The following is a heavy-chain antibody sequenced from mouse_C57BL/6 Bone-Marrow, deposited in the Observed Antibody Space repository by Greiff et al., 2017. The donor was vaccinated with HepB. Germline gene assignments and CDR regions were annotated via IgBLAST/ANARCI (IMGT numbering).Heavy chain of an antibody. CDR2: IDPSDSYT. CDR1: GYTFTSYW. CDR3: ARGGYYYGSRDRGCFAY. V-gene: IGHV1-59*01. Sequence: QVQLQQPGAELVRPGTSVKLSCKASGYTFTSYWMHWVKQWPGQGLEWIGVIDPSDSYTNYNQKFKSKATLTVDTSSSTAYMQLSSLTSEDSAVYYCARGGYYYGSRDRGCFAYWGQGTLVTVSA. D-gene: IGHD1-1*01. J-gene: IGHJ3*01.